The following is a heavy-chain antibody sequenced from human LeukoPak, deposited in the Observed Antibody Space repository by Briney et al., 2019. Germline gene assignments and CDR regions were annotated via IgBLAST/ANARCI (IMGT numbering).Heavy chain of an antibody. D-gene: IGHD6-13*01. CDR3: ARDLPYSSSWESIDY. CDR1: GGSISSSSYY. CDR2: IYYSGST. V-gene: IGHV4-39*02. Sequence: SETLSPTGTVSGGSISSSSYYWGWIRQPPGKGLEWIGSIYYSGSTYYNPSLKSRVTISVDTSKNQFSLKLSSVTAADTAVYYCARDLPYSSSWESIDYWGQGTLVTVSS. J-gene: IGHJ4*02.